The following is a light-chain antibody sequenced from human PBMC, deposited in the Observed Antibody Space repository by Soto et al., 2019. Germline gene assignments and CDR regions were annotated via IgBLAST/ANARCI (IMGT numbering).Light chain of an antibody. J-gene: IGKJ1*01. Sequence: EIVLTQSPDTLAVSQGEVATLSCWASQSVTSNLAWYQQKRGQAPRLLIYAASTRATGVPARFSGSGSGTEFTLTISSLQPGDFATYYCQHYNTYPWTFGQGTKVDIK. CDR2: AAS. V-gene: IGKV3D-15*01. CDR3: QHYNTYPWT. CDR1: QSVTSN.